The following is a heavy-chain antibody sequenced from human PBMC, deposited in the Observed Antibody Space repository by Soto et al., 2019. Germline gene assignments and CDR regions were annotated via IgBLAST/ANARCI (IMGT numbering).Heavy chain of an antibody. D-gene: IGHD3-22*01. Sequence: SETLSLTCTVSGGSISSYYLSWIRQPPGKGLEWIGYIYYSGSTNYNPSLKSRVTISVDTSKNQFSLKLSSVTAADTAVYYCARVATYYYDSSGYYQPFDYWGQGTLVTVSS. CDR1: GGSISSYY. V-gene: IGHV4-59*01. CDR3: ARVATYYYDSSGYYQPFDY. J-gene: IGHJ4*02. CDR2: IYYSGST.